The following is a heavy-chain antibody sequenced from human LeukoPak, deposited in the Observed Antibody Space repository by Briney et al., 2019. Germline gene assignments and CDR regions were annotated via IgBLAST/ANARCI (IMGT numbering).Heavy chain of an antibody. CDR3: AAGARAAAGTIGY. J-gene: IGHJ4*02. Sequence: HGESLKISCKGSGYSFTSYWIGWVRPMPGKGLEWMGIIYPGDSDTRYSPSFQGQVTISADKSISTAYLQWSSLKASDTAMYYCAAGARAAAGTIGYWGQGTLVTVSS. CDR2: IYPGDSDT. CDR1: GYSFTSYW. D-gene: IGHD6-13*01. V-gene: IGHV5-51*01.